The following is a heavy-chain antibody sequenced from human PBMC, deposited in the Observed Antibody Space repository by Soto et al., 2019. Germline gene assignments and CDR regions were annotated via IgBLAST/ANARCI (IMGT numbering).Heavy chain of an antibody. Sequence: QVQLVQSGAEVKKPGSSVKVSCKASGGTFSSYAISWVRQAPGQGLEWMGGIIPIFGTANYAQKFQGRVTITADESTSTAYMERSSLRSEETAVYYCARDKGQLGYCSGGSCDYYYYGMDVWGQGTTVTVSS. CDR3: ARDKGQLGYCSGGSCDYYYYGMDV. CDR1: GGTFSSYA. CDR2: IIPIFGTA. D-gene: IGHD2-15*01. J-gene: IGHJ6*02. V-gene: IGHV1-69*12.